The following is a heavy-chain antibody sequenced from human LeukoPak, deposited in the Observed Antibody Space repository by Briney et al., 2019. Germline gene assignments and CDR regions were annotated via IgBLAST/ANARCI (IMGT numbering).Heavy chain of an antibody. CDR1: GFSFSSYS. J-gene: IGHJ4*02. CDR2: ISSSSSYI. Sequence: GGSLRLSCAASGFSFSSYSMNWVRQAPGKGLEWVSYISSSSSYIYYVDSVKGRFTISRDNSKNSLYLQMNSLRTEDTALYYCAKDTLYYYDSSGYSDYWGQGTLVTVSS. CDR3: AKDTLYYYDSSGYSDY. D-gene: IGHD3-22*01. V-gene: IGHV3-21*04.